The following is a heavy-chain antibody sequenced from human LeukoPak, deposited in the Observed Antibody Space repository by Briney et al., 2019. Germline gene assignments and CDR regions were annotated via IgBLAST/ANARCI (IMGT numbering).Heavy chain of an antibody. J-gene: IGHJ4*02. D-gene: IGHD5-12*01. CDR2: IWYDGSNK. Sequence: GGSLRLSCAASGFTFSSYGMHWVRQAPGKGLEWVAFIWYDGSNKYYADSVKGRFTISRDNSKNTLYLQMSSLRAEDTAVYYCAKDRRSGYPYYFDYWGQGTLVTVSS. V-gene: IGHV3-30*02. CDR3: AKDRRSGYPYYFDY. CDR1: GFTFSSYG.